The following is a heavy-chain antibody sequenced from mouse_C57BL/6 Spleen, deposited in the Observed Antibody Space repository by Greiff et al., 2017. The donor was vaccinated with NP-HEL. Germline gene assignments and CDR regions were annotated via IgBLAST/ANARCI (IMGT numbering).Heavy chain of an antibody. Sequence: EVKLVESGPGLVKPSQSLSLTCSVTGYSITSGYYWNWIRQFPGNKLEWMGYISYDGSNNYNPSLKNRISITRDTSKNQFFLKLNSVTTEDTATYYCARHDYDDYYAMDYWGQGTSVTVSS. CDR1: GYSITSGYY. J-gene: IGHJ4*01. D-gene: IGHD2-4*01. V-gene: IGHV3-6*01. CDR2: ISYDGSN. CDR3: ARHDYDDYYAMDY.